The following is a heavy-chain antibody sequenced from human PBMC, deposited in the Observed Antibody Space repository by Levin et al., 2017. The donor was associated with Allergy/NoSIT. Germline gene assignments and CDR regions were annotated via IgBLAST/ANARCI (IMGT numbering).Heavy chain of an antibody. CDR1: GFRFTNAW. D-gene: IGHD6-13*01. CDR2: IKSRTDGGTV. V-gene: IGHV3-15*01. CDR3: TTYNSGWYYFDY. Sequence: PGVSLRLSCAASGFRFTNAWMSWARQAPGKGLEWVGRIKSRTDGGTVEYATPVKGRFIISRDDSTNTLYLQMNSLKTEDTAMYYCTTYNSGWYYFDYWGQGTLVTVSS. J-gene: IGHJ4*02.